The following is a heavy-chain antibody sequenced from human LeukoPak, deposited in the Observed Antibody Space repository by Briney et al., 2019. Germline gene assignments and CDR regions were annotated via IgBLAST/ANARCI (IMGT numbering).Heavy chain of an antibody. CDR3: AKCQGYYDSSGYFSAYDYMDV. CDR1: GFTFSNYA. CDR2: ISGSGGST. Sequence: PGGSLRLSCGVSGFTFSNYAIIWVRQAPGTGLEWVSRISGSGGSTYYADSVKGRFTISRDNSKNTLYLQMNSLRAEDTAVYYCAKCQGYYDSSGYFSAYDYMDVWGKGTTVTVSS. D-gene: IGHD3-22*01. J-gene: IGHJ6*03. V-gene: IGHV3-23*01.